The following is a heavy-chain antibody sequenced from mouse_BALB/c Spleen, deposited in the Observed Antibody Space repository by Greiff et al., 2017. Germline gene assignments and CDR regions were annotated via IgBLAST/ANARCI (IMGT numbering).Heavy chain of an antibody. J-gene: IGHJ1*01. Sequence: EVQLVESGPGLVKPSQSLSLTCTVTGYSITSDYAWNWIRQFPGNKLEWMGYISYSGSTSYNPSLKSRISITRDTSKNQFFLQLNSVTTEDTATYYCAREITTGYFDVWGAGTTVTVSS. V-gene: IGHV3-2*02. D-gene: IGHD2-4*01. CDR3: AREITTGYFDV. CDR2: ISYSGST. CDR1: GYSITSDYA.